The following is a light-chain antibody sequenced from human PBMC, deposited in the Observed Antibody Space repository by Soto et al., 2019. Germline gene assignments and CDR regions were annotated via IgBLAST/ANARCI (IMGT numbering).Light chain of an antibody. J-gene: IGKJ1*01. CDR1: QTVRNNY. CDR2: GAS. CDR3: QQYGSSPWT. V-gene: IGKV3-20*01. Sequence: EIVLTQSPGTLSLSPGESATLSCRASQTVRNNYLAWYQQKPGQAPRLLIYGASSRATGIPDRFSGSGSGTDFTLTISKLEPEDFAVYYCQQYGSSPWTFGQGTKGEIK.